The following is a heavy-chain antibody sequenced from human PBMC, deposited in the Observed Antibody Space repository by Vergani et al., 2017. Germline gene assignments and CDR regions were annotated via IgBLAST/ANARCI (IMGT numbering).Heavy chain of an antibody. V-gene: IGHV3-53*01. J-gene: IGHJ4*02. CDR2: IYSGGST. CDR1: GFTVSSNY. D-gene: IGHD3-22*01. CDR3: ASFADDYYDSSGFDY. Sequence: EVQLVESGGGLIQPGGSLRLSCAASGFTVSSNYMSWVRKAPGKGLEWGSVIYSGGSTYYADAVKGGFTISRDNAKNTLYIQMNSLRAEETAVYYCASFADDYYDSSGFDYGGQGTLVTVSS.